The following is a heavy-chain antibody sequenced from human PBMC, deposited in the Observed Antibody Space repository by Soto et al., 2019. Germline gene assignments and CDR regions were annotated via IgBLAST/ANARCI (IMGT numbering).Heavy chain of an antibody. V-gene: IGHV1-18*01. Sequence: QVQLVQSGPEVKMPGASVKVSCKTSGYHFTAYGLAWLRQAPGQRPEWMGWVSTNNADTNYAEKFQGRVTMTTDKSTTTTYMELRSLRSDDTAVYYCARELNTDSSAYYSFAHWGQGTLVTVSS. CDR1: GYHFTAYG. CDR2: VSTNNADT. CDR3: ARELNTDSSAYYSFAH. D-gene: IGHD3-22*01. J-gene: IGHJ4*02.